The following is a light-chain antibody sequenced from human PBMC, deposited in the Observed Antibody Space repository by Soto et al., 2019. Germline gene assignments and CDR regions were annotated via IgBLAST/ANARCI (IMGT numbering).Light chain of an antibody. CDR1: QGIRID. Sequence: DIQMTQSPSSLSASVGDRVTITCRASQGIRIDLGWFQQRPGKAPKRLIYGASSLQSGVPSRFSGSGYGTEFTLTISNLQPEDFATYYCPQHNSFPRTFGQGTKVDIK. CDR2: GAS. V-gene: IGKV1-17*02. CDR3: PQHNSFPRT. J-gene: IGKJ1*01.